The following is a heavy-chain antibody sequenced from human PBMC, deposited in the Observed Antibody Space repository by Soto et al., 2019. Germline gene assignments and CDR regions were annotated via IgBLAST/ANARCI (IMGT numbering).Heavy chain of an antibody. V-gene: IGHV1-3*01. Sequence: GASVKVSCKASGYTFTSYAMHWVRQAPGQRLEWMGWINAGNGNTKYSQKFQGRVTITRDTSASTAYMELSSLRSEDTAVYYCARRIAAVGDAFDIWGQGTMVTVSS. J-gene: IGHJ3*02. D-gene: IGHD6-13*01. CDR3: ARRIAAVGDAFDI. CDR2: INAGNGNT. CDR1: GYTFTSYA.